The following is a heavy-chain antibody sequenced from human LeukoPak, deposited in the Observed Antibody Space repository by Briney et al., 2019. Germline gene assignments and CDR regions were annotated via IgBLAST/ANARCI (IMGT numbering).Heavy chain of an antibody. CDR3: ARAYNWGYDY. V-gene: IGHV1-2*02. D-gene: IGHD1-1*01. CDR2: INPNSGDT. Sequence: GASVKVPCKASGYTFTGPYIHWVRQAPGQGFEWMGWINPNSGDTNYEQKLQGRVTMTRDTSISTAYMELSRLRFDDTAVYYCARAYNWGYDYWGQGTLVTVSS. CDR1: GYTFTGPY. J-gene: IGHJ4*02.